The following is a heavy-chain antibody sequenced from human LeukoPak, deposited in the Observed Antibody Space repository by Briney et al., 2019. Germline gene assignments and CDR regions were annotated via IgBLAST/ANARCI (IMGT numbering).Heavy chain of an antibody. Sequence: SETLSLTCAVYGGSFSGYYWSWIRQPPGKGLEWIGYVYYSGSTNYNPSLKSRVTISVDTSKNQFSLKLSSVTAADTAAYYCARHSFHCSSTSCYCGYFRCAFDIWGQGTMVTVSS. J-gene: IGHJ3*02. CDR1: GGSFSGYY. D-gene: IGHD2-2*01. CDR3: ARHSFHCSSTSCYCGYFRCAFDI. CDR2: VYYSGST. V-gene: IGHV4-59*08.